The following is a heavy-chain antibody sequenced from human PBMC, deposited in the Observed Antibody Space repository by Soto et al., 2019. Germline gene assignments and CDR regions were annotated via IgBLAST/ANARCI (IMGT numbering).Heavy chain of an antibody. CDR3: ARDVGPSSIFGPGPMDV. CDR2: IYYSGST. J-gene: IGHJ6*02. V-gene: IGHV4-61*01. D-gene: IGHD3-3*02. CDR1: GGSVSSGSYY. Sequence: QVQLQESGPGLVKPSETLSLTCTVSGGSVSSGSYYWSWIRQPPGKGLEWIGYIYYSGSTNYNPSLNSRVTLSVDTSKNQFSLKLSSVTAADTAVYYCARDVGPSSIFGPGPMDVWGQGTTVTVSS.